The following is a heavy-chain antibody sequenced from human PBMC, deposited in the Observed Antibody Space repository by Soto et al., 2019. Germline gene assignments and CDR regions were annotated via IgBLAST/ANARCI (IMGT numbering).Heavy chain of an antibody. D-gene: IGHD3-22*01. CDR3: ARDYYDSSGYLYYYGIDV. CDR2: INPNSGGT. Sequence: ASVKVSCKASGYTFTGYYMHWVRQAPGQGLEWMGWINPNSGGTNYAQKFQGRVTMTRDTSISTAYMELSRLRSDDTAVYYCARDYYDSSGYLYYYGIDVWGQGTTVTVSS. CDR1: GYTFTGYY. J-gene: IGHJ6*02. V-gene: IGHV1-2*02.